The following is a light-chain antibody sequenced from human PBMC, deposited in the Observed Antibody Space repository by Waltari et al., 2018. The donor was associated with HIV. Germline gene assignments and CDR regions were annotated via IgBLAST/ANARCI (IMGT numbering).Light chain of an antibody. CDR1: QSVSSSF. CDR3: QQYGSSPPVT. Sequence: EIVLTQSPGTLSLSTGERATLSCRASQSVSSSFLAWYQQKPGQAPSLLIYGASSRATGIPDRFSGSGSGTDFTLTISRLEPEDFAMYYCQQYGSSPPVTFGQGTRLEIK. J-gene: IGKJ5*01. CDR2: GAS. V-gene: IGKV3-20*01.